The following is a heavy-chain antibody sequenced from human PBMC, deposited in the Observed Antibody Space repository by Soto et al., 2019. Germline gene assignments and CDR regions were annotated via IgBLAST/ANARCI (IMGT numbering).Heavy chain of an antibody. CDR2: ISGSGGST. J-gene: IGHJ4*02. Sequence: EVQLLESGGGLVQPGGSLRLSCAASGFTFSSYAMSWVRQAPGKGLEWVSAISGSGGSTYYADSVEGRFTISRDNSKSQVVLTMTNMDPVDTATYYCASRGNADAHFDYWGQGTLVTVSS. D-gene: IGHD3-16*01. V-gene: IGHV3-23*01. CDR1: GFTFSSYA. CDR3: ASRGNADAHFDY.